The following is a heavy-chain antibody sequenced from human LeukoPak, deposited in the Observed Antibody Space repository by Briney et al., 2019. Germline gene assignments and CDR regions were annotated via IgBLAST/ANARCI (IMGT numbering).Heavy chain of an antibody. CDR2: ISYDGSNK. CDR3: ARDLDAFDI. V-gene: IGHV3-30-3*01. CDR1: GFTFSSYA. J-gene: IGHJ3*02. Sequence: GGSLRLSCAASGFTFSSYAMHWVRQAPGKGLEWVAVISYDGSNKYYADSVKGRFTISRDNSKNTLYLQMNSLRAEDTAVYYCARDLDAFDIWGQGTMVTVSS.